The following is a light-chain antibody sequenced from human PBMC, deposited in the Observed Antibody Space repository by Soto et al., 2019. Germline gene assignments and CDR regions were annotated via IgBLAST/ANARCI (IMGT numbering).Light chain of an antibody. CDR3: KSYAGSNTYV. CDR1: KNDIGVYDF. J-gene: IGLJ1*01. V-gene: IGLV2-8*01. CDR2: EVV. Sequence: SVLTQPPSASGSPGHSVTISCPGTKNDIGVYDFVSWYQHHPGKAPRLIIYEVVQRPSGVPDRFSGSKSGNTASLTVSGLQAADEADYFCKSYAGSNTYVFGSGTKVTVL.